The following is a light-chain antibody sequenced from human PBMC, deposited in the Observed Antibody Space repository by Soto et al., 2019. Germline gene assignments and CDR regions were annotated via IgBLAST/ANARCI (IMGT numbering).Light chain of an antibody. CDR3: QQRSNWPGDT. Sequence: EIVLTQSPATLSLSPGERATLSCRASQSVSSYLAWYQQKPGQAPRLLIYDAYNRATGIPARFSGSGSGTDFTLTISSLEPEDFAVYYCQQRSNWPGDTFGPGTKVDIK. V-gene: IGKV3-11*01. CDR1: QSVSSY. CDR2: DAY. J-gene: IGKJ3*01.